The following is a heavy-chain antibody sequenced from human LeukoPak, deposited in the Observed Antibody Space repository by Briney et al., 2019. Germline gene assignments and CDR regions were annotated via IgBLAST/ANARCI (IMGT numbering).Heavy chain of an antibody. Sequence: GGSLRLSCAASGFTFSDYWMSWVRQAPGKGLEWVANIKQDGSQIYYVGSVKGRFTISRDNAKGSLYLQMNSLRAEDTAVYYCARMATIVPYFDYWGQGTLVTVSS. CDR2: IKQDGSQI. D-gene: IGHD5-24*01. V-gene: IGHV3-7*01. CDR1: GFTFSDYW. J-gene: IGHJ4*02. CDR3: ARMATIVPYFDY.